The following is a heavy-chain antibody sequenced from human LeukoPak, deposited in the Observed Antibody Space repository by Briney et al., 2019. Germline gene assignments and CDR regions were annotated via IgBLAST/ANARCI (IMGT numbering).Heavy chain of an antibody. J-gene: IGHJ4*02. CDR1: GFNVNSIY. D-gene: IGHD3-22*01. V-gene: IGHV3-23*01. CDR2: ISGSGGST. CDR3: AKEDYYDSSGSPEYFDY. Sequence: GGSLRLSCAASGFNVNSIYMSWVRQAPGKGLEWVSAISGSGGSTYYADSVKGRFTISRDNSKNTLYLQMNSLRAEDTAVYYCAKEDYYDSSGSPEYFDYWGQGTLVTVSS.